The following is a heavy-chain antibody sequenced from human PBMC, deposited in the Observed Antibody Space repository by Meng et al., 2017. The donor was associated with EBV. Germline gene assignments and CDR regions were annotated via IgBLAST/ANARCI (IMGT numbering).Heavy chain of an antibody. CDR1: GFSFSNYA. Sequence: EVQLLVSGGGFGQPGGSLRLSCAASGFSFSNYAMGWVRQAPGKGLEWVSGSSATSVDTYYADSVKGRFAISRDNSKNTVTLHMNILRAEDTAIYYCNSGSHSPLDSWGQGTLVTVSS. D-gene: IGHD1-26*01. J-gene: IGHJ4*02. V-gene: IGHV3-23*01. CDR3: NSGSHSPLDS. CDR2: SSATSVDT.